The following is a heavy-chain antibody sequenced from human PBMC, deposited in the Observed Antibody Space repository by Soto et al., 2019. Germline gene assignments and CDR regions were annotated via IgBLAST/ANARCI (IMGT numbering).Heavy chain of an antibody. Sequence: ASVKVSCKASGYTFTSYYMHWVRQAPGQGLEWMGIINPSGGSTSYAQKFQGRVTMTRDTSTSTVYMELSSLRSEDTAVYYCAREGVVVPAVEYYFDYWGQGTLVTVSS. J-gene: IGHJ4*02. V-gene: IGHV1-46*03. CDR3: AREGVVVPAVEYYFDY. CDR1: GYTFTSYY. CDR2: INPSGGST. D-gene: IGHD2-2*01.